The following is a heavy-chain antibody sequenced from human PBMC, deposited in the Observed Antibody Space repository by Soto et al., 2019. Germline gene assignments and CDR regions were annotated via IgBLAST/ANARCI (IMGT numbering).Heavy chain of an antibody. CDR2: IYYSGST. Sequence: SETLSLTCTVSGGSISSSSYYWGWIRQPPGKGLEWIGSIYYSGSTYYNPSLKSRVTISVDTSKNQFSPKLSSVTAADTAVYYCARRQSKGYCSGGSCYPKDDYYYMDVWGKGTTVTVSS. D-gene: IGHD2-15*01. CDR3: ARRQSKGYCSGGSCYPKDDYYYMDV. V-gene: IGHV4-39*01. CDR1: GGSISSSSYY. J-gene: IGHJ6*03.